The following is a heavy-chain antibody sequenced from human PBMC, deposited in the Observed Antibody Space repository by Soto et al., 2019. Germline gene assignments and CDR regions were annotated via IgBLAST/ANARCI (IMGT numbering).Heavy chain of an antibody. D-gene: IGHD3-16*01. CDR1: GYNFSTYS. J-gene: IGHJ3*02. V-gene: IGHV5-51*01. Sequence: GESLKISCKAFGYNFSTYSIDWVRQMPGKRLERMGIVYTRDSDTRYSPSLHGQGTLSADKSNSTAYLQSSSLKASDTAMYYCARRGKAFDIWGQGTMVTVSS. CDR2: VYTRDSDT. CDR3: ARRGKAFDI.